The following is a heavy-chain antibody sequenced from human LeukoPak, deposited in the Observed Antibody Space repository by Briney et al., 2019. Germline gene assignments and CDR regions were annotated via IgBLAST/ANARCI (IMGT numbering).Heavy chain of an antibody. J-gene: IGHJ4*02. V-gene: IGHV3-7*03. CDR3: AKDLLLSGYCSSTSCSHLGY. CDR1: GFTFNSYW. Sequence: GGSLRLSCAASGFTFNSYWMNWVRQAPGKGLEWVANIKRDGSEKYYVDSVKGRFTISRDNSKNTLYLQMNSLRAEDTAVYYCAKDLLLSGYCSSTSCSHLGYWGQGTLVTVSS. CDR2: IKRDGSEK. D-gene: IGHD2-2*01.